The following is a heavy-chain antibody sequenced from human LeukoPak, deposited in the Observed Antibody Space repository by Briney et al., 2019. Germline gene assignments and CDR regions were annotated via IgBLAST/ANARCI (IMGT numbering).Heavy chain of an antibody. CDR1: GFTFSDYD. D-gene: IGHD6-13*01. CDR2: ISRGGSTT. J-gene: IGHJ3*02. V-gene: IGHV3-11*01. Sequence: GGSLRLSCAASGFTFSDYDMNWIRQALGKGLEWVSYISRGGSTTYYADSVKGRFTISRDNAKNSLYLQMNSLRAEDTAVYYCVRGVSISSSWYNDIWGQGTMVTVSS. CDR3: VRGVSISSSWYNDI.